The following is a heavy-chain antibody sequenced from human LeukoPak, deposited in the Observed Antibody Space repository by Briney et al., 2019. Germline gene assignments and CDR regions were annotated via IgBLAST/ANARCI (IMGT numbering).Heavy chain of an antibody. Sequence: SETLSLTCTVSGGSISSSSYYWGWIRQPPGKGLEWIGSIYYSGSTYYNPSLKSRVTISVDTSKNQFSLKLSSVTAADTAVYYCARQLPNSYYDYIWGSYRQGELFDYWGQGTLVTVSS. CDR3: ARQLPNSYYDYIWGSYRQGELFDY. J-gene: IGHJ4*02. V-gene: IGHV4-39*01. CDR2: IYYSGST. CDR1: GGSISSSSYY. D-gene: IGHD3-16*02.